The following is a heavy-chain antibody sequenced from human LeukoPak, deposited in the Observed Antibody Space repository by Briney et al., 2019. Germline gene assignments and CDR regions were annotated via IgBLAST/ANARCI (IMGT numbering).Heavy chain of an antibody. CDR1: GFTFSSYS. D-gene: IGHD2-2*01. Sequence: LPGGSLRLSCAASGFTFSSYSMNWVRQAPGKGLEWVSYISSSSSTIYYADSVKGRFTISRDNAKNSLYLQMNSLRAEDTAVYYCARKVVPAAGYYFDYWGQGTLVTVSS. V-gene: IGHV3-48*01. CDR3: ARKVVPAAGYYFDY. CDR2: ISSSSSTI. J-gene: IGHJ4*02.